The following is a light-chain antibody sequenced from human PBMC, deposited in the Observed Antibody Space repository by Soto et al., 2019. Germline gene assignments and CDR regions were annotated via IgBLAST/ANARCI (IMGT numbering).Light chain of an antibody. Sequence: TQPPPVSAAPGQKVTISCSGSSSQNWKKYLSWYQQLPGTAPKLLIYDNNKRPSGIPDRFSGSKSGTSATLGITGLQTGDEADYYCGTWDSSLSYVVFGGGTKVTVL. CDR3: GTWDSSLSYVV. CDR1: SSQNWKKY. V-gene: IGLV1-51*01. J-gene: IGLJ2*01. CDR2: DNN.